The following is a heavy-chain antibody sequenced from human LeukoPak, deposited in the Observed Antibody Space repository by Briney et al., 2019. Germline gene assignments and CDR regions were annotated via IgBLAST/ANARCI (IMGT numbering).Heavy chain of an antibody. CDR3: ARISRITIFGVVIIPGDY. D-gene: IGHD3-3*01. J-gene: IGHJ4*02. CDR1: GYTFTSYG. CDR2: ISAYNGNT. V-gene: IGHV1-18*01. Sequence: ASVKVSCKAYGYTFTSYGISWVRQAPGQGLEWMGWISAYNGNTNYAQKLQGRVTMTTDTSTSTAYMELRSLRSDDTAVYYCARISRITIFGVVIIPGDYWGQGTLVTVSS.